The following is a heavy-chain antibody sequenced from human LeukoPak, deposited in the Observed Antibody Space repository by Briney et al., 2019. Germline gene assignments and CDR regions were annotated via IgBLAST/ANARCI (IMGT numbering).Heavy chain of an antibody. V-gene: IGHV1-18*01. CDR3: ARVGSSGWYPDYYYYYGMDV. CDR1: GYSFSSYG. Sequence: ASVKVSCKASGYSFSSYGISWVRQAPGQGLEWMGWISAYNGNTNYAQRLQGRVTMTTDTSTSTVYMELRSLRSDDTAVYYCARVGSSGWYPDYYYYYGMDVWGQGTTVTVSS. CDR2: ISAYNGNT. D-gene: IGHD6-19*01. J-gene: IGHJ6*02.